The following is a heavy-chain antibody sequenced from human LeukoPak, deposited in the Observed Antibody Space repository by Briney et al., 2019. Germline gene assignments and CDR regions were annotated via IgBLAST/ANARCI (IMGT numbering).Heavy chain of an antibody. CDR2: ISGSGGST. J-gene: IGHJ2*01. Sequence: GGSLRLSCAASGFTFSSYAMSWVRQAPGKGLEWVSAISGSGGSTYYADSMKGRFTISRDNSKNTLYLQMNSLRAEDTAVYYCAKGWPSSSWYMWYFDLWGRGTLVTVSS. V-gene: IGHV3-23*01. CDR3: AKGWPSSSWYMWYFDL. CDR1: GFTFSSYA. D-gene: IGHD6-13*01.